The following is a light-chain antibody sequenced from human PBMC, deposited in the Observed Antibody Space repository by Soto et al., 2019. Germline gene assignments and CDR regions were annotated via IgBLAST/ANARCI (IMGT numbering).Light chain of an antibody. CDR3: QQYGSSRGT. CDR2: GAS. V-gene: IGKV3-20*01. Sequence: EIVLTQSPGTLSLSPGERATLSCRASQSVNSFYLAWFQQKPGQAPRLLIYGASSRAIGIPDRFSGSGSGTDFTLTISRLEPEDFAVYYCQQYGSSRGTFGGGTKVDI. CDR1: QSVNSFY. J-gene: IGKJ4*01.